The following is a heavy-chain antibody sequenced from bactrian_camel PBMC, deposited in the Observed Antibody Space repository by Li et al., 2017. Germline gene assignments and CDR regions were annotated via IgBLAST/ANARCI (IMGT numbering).Heavy chain of an antibody. Sequence: QLVESGGGSVQAGGSLRLSCAASGYTYNRNCMGWFRQAPGKEREGIATLEPNSGRTHYADSVKGRFTISRDNTKDMLYLQMNSLKPEDTAMYYCAAVYTSTDVYVRTVATLNEYFYKYWGEGTQVTVS. V-gene: IGHV3S28*01. CDR1: GYTYNRNC. CDR2: LEPNSGRT. D-gene: IGHD4*01. CDR3: AAVYTSTDVYVRTVATLNEYFYKY. J-gene: IGHJ4*01.